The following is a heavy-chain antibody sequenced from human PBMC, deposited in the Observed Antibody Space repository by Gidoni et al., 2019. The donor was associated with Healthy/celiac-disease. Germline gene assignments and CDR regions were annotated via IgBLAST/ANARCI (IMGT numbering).Heavy chain of an antibody. Sequence: QVQLQQWGAGLLKPSETLSLTCAVYGGSFSGYYWSWIRQPPGKGLEWIGEINHSGSTNYNPSLKSRVTISVDTSKNQFSLKLSSVTAADTAVYYCAREPYSSSWYGGRAFDYWGQGTLVTVSS. J-gene: IGHJ4*02. CDR3: AREPYSSSWYGGRAFDY. CDR1: GGSFSGYY. D-gene: IGHD6-13*01. CDR2: INHSGST. V-gene: IGHV4-34*01.